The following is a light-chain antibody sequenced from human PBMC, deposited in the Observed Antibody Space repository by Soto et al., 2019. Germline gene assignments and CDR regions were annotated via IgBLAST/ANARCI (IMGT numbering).Light chain of an antibody. CDR3: SSYTTSNTRQIV. CDR2: DVS. J-gene: IGLJ1*01. Sequence: QSALTQPASVSGSPGQSITISCTGTSSDVGGYNYVSWYQHHPGKAPKLIIYDVSNRPSGVSIRFCGSKSDNTASLTISGLQPEDEADYHCSSYTTSNTRQIVFGTGTKVTVL. V-gene: IGLV2-14*03. CDR1: SSDVGGYNY.